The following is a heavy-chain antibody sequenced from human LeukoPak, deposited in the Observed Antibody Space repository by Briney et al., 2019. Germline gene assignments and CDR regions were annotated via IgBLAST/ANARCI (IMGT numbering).Heavy chain of an antibody. V-gene: IGHV1-2*02. CDR1: GYTFTGYY. CDR3: ARGLGWDSGTYIGA. J-gene: IGHJ5*02. Sequence: ASVKVSCKASGYTFTGYYMHWVRQAPGQGLEWMGWINPNSGDTNYAQKFQGRVSMTRDTSISTAYMDLSGLRSDDTALYYCARGLGWDSGTYIGAWGQGTLVTVSS. D-gene: IGHD1-26*01. CDR2: INPNSGDT.